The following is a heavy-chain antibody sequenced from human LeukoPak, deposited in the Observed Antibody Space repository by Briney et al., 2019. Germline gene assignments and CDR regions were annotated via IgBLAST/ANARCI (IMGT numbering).Heavy chain of an antibody. V-gene: IGHV4-61*01. CDR3: ARVEHNAFDI. J-gene: IGHJ3*02. Sequence: PETLSLTCSVSGGSVSSGSYYWSWIRQPPGEGLEWIGYIYYSGSTNYNPSLKSRVTISVDTSKNQFSLKLSSATAADTALYYCARVEHNAFDIWGQGTMVTVSS. CDR2: IYYSGST. D-gene: IGHD1-26*01. CDR1: GGSVSSGSYY.